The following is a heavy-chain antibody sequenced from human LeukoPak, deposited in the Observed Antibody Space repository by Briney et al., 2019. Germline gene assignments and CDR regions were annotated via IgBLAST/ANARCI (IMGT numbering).Heavy chain of an antibody. CDR2: IYYSGST. J-gene: IGHJ6*03. V-gene: IGHV4-59*01. D-gene: IGHD6-19*01. CDR3: ARVYSSGWYYYYYYMDV. CDR1: GGSISSYY. Sequence: SETLSLTCTVSGGSISSYYWSWIRQPPGKGLEWIGYIYYSGSTNYNPSLKSRVTISVDTSKNQFSLKLSSVTAADTAVYYCARVYSSGWYYYYYYMDVWGKGTTVTVSS.